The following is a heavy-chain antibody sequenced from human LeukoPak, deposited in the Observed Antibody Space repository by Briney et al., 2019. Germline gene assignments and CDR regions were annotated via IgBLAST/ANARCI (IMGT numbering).Heavy chain of an antibody. CDR1: GGSISSHY. Sequence: SETLSLTCTVSGGSISSHYWSWIRQPPGKGLERIGYIYTSGGTNYNPSLKSRVTISVDTSKNQFSLKLSSVTAADTAVYYCARHEGGSYSLFDYWGQGTLVTVSS. CDR2: IYTSGGT. J-gene: IGHJ4*02. V-gene: IGHV4-4*09. CDR3: ARHEGGSYSLFDY. D-gene: IGHD1-26*01.